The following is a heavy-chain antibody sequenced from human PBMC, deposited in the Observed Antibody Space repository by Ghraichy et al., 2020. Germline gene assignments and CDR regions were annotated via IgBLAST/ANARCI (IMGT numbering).Heavy chain of an antibody. V-gene: IGHV3-48*02. D-gene: IGHD2-2*01. CDR3: ARTPRYCSSTSCYYYYGMDV. Sequence: GGSLRLSCAASGFTFSSYSMNWVRQAPGKGLEWVSYISSSSSTIYYADSVKGRFTISRDNAKNSLYLQMNSLRDEDTAVYYCARTPRYCSSTSCYYYYGMDVWGQGTTVTVSS. CDR2: ISSSSSTI. CDR1: GFTFSSYS. J-gene: IGHJ6*02.